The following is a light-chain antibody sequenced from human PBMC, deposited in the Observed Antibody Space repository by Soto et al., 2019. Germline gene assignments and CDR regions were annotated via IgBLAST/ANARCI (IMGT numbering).Light chain of an antibody. CDR3: SSYTSSDTYV. CDR2: DVS. V-gene: IGLV2-14*03. J-gene: IGLJ1*01. CDR1: SSDVGGYNY. Sequence: QSVLTQPASVSGSPGQSITISCSGTSSDVGGYNYVSWYQQHPGKAPRLILYDVSNRPSGVSHRFSGSKSGNTASLTISGLQAEDDADYYCSSYTSSDTYVFGTGTKLTVL.